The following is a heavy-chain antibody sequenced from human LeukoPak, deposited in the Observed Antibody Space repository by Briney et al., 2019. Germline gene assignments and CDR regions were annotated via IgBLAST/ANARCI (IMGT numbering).Heavy chain of an antibody. CDR1: GFTFSSYG. D-gene: IGHD6-13*01. J-gene: IGHJ4*02. CDR3: AKLVSRYSSSWRGFFDY. Sequence: GGSLRLSCAASGFTFSSYGMSWVRQAPGKGPEWVSAISGSGGSTYYADSVKGRFTISRDNSKNTLYLQMNSLRAEDTAVYYCAKLVSRYSSSWRGFFDYWGQGTLVTVSS. CDR2: ISGSGGST. V-gene: IGHV3-23*01.